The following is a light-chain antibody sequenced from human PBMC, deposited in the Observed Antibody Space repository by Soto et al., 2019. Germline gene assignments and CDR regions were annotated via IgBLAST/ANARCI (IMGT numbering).Light chain of an antibody. V-gene: IGKV3-20*01. CDR1: QSVSSTY. CDR3: QQYGSSPVT. CDR2: GAS. Sequence: EIVLTQSPGTLSLSPGERATLSCRASQSVSSTYLAWYQQKPGQPPRLLIYGASSRATGIPDRFSGSGSGTDFTLTITRLESADFAVYYCQQYGSSPVTFGQGTRLDIK. J-gene: IGKJ5*01.